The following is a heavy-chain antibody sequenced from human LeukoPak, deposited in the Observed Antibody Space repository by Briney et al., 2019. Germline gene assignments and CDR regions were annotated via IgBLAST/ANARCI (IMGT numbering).Heavy chain of an antibody. CDR1: GFTFSSYW. D-gene: IGHD1/OR15-1a*01. V-gene: IGHV3-74*01. J-gene: IGHJ4*02. CDR2: INSDGTST. Sequence: GGSLRLSCAASGFTFSSYWIHWVRQAPGKGLVWVSRINSDGTSTSYADSVKGRFTISRDNAKNTLYLQMNSLRAEDTALYYCTRDAGTLEQVDYWGQGTLVTVSS. CDR3: TRDAGTLEQVDY.